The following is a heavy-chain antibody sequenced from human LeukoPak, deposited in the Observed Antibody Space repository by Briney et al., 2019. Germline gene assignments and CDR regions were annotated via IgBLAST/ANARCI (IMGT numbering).Heavy chain of an antibody. J-gene: IGHJ4*02. CDR2: IYPGDSDT. CDR1: GYSFTDYW. V-gene: IGHV5-51*04. D-gene: IGHD3-10*01. CDR3: ARSTSGSFDY. Sequence: GESLKISCKASGYSFTDYWIGWVRQMPGKGLEWMAIIYPGDSDTRYTYSPSFQGQVTISADKPISTAYLQWSSLKASDTAMYYCARSTSGSFDYWGQGTPVTVSS.